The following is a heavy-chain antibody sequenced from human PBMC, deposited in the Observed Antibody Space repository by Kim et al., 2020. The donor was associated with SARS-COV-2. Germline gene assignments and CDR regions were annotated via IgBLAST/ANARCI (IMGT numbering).Heavy chain of an antibody. V-gene: IGHV1-2*02. D-gene: IGHD3-22*01. J-gene: IGHJ4*02. CDR3: ARETYYYDSSGYYSNYFDY. Sequence: ASVKVSCKASGYTFTGYYMHWVRQAPGQGLEWMGWINPNSGGTNYAQKFQGRVTMTRDTSISTAYMELSRLRSDDTAVYYCARETYYYDSSGYYSNYFDYWGQGTLVTVSS. CDR2: INPNSGGT. CDR1: GYTFTGYY.